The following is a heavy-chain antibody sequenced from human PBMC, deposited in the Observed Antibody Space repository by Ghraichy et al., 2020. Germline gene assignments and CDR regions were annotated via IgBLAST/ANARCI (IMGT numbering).Heavy chain of an antibody. J-gene: IGHJ4*02. Sequence: GGSLRLSCAASGFTFSTYGMHWVRQAPGKGLEWVAVIWNDGSIRYYADSVRDRFTISRDNSKNTLYLQMDSLRAEDTAVYYCARDDDSFRKDFDYWGQGTLVTVSS. V-gene: IGHV3-33*01. CDR1: GFTFSTYG. D-gene: IGHD3-22*01. CDR2: IWNDGSIR. CDR3: ARDDDSFRKDFDY.